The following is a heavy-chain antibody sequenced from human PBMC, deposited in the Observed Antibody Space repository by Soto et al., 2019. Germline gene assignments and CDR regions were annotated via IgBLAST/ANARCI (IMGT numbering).Heavy chain of an antibody. Sequence: QVQLVQSGGEVKKPGASVKVSCKTSGYSFTTYGISWVRQAPGQGLEWMGCISGYNGNTHYAQKFQGRVSMTTDTSTSTAYMELRSLRSDDTAVYYCASEGPAPYYYYGMDVWGQGTTVTVSS. V-gene: IGHV1-18*01. CDR1: GYSFTTYG. CDR3: ASEGPAPYYYYGMDV. CDR2: ISGYNGNT. J-gene: IGHJ6*02.